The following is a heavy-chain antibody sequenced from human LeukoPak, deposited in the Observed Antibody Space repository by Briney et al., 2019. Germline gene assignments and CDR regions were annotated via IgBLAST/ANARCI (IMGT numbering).Heavy chain of an antibody. D-gene: IGHD2-2*02. CDR1: GFTFSSYW. CDR2: IKQDGSEK. Sequence: PGGSLRLSCAASGFTFSSYWMSWVRQAPGKGLEWVANIKQDGSEKYHVDSVKGRFTISRDNAKNSLYLQMNSLRAEDTAVYYCARGYCSSTSCYNPDAFWIWGQGTMVTVSS. CDR3: ARGYCSSTSCYNPDAFWI. J-gene: IGHJ3*02. V-gene: IGHV3-7*01.